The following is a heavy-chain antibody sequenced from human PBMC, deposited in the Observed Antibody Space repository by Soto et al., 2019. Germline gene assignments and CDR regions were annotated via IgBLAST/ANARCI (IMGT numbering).Heavy chain of an antibody. CDR1: GFTFSDYY. D-gene: IGHD3-3*01. V-gene: IGHV3-11*01. CDR2: ISSSGSTI. J-gene: IGHJ5*02. Sequence: GGSLRLSCAASGFTFSDYYMSWIRQAPGKGLEWVSYISSSGSTIYYADSVKGRFTISRDNAKNSLYLQMNSLRAEDTAVYYCARVALFSLRFPAKNWFDPWGQGTLVTVSS. CDR3: ARVALFSLRFPAKNWFDP.